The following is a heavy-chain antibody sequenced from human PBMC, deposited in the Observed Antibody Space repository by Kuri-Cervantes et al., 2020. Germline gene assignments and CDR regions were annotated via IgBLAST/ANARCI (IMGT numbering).Heavy chain of an antibody. V-gene: IGHV4-59*12. D-gene: IGHD4-17*01. CDR3: ARDSLDDYRDKGLVY. J-gene: IGHJ4*02. CDR1: GGSISLYY. CDR2: IYHSGYT. Sequence: GSLRLSCTVSGGSISLYYWSWIRQPPGKGLEWIGEIYHSGYTEYNPSLKSRVTILIDKSKNQFSLRLNSVTAADTAVYFCARDSLDDYRDKGLVYWGQGILVTVSS.